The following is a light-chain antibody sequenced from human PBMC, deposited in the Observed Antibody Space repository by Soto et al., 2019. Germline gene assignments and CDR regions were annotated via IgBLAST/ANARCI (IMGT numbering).Light chain of an antibody. J-gene: IGKJ2*01. Sequence: EIVLTQSPGTLSLSPGERATLSCRASQSVYSSNLAWYQQKPGQAPRLLIYGASSRATGIPDRFGGSGSGTYFRLTISSLEYEDSAVYHCQQYDSSPTFGHWNKLQI. CDR2: GAS. CDR1: QSVYSSN. V-gene: IGKV3-20*01. CDR3: QQYDSSPT.